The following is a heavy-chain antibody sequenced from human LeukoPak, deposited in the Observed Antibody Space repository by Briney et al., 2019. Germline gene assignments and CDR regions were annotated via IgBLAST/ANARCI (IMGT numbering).Heavy chain of an antibody. V-gene: IGHV3-23*01. CDR3: AKAMMPYYYDGSGYYFPDY. CDR1: GFTFSSYA. J-gene: IGHJ4*02. D-gene: IGHD3-22*01. CDR2: ISGSGGST. Sequence: PGGSLRLSCAASGFTFSSYAMSWVRQAPGKGLEWVSAISGSGGSTYYADSVKGRFTISRDNSKNTLYLQMNSLRAEDTTVYYCAKAMMPYYYDGSGYYFPDYWGQGTLVTVSS.